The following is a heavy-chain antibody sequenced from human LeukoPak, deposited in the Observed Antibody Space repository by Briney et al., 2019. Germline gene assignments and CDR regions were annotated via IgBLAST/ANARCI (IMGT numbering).Heavy chain of an antibody. J-gene: IGHJ3*02. CDR1: AFIFITYT. CDR3: ARYTSNAFDM. V-gene: IGHV3-21*01. CDR2: ISSSSDYI. Sequence: PGGSLRLSCAASAFIFITYTMNWVRQAPGKGLEWVSSISSSSDYIYYADSVKGRFTISRDNAKNSLYLQMISLRAEDTAVYYCARYTSNAFDMWGQGTMVTVSS.